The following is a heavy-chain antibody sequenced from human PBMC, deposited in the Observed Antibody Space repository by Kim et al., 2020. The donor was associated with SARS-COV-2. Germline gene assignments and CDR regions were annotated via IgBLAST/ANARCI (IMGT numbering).Heavy chain of an antibody. CDR1: GGSFSGYY. Sequence: SETLSLTCAVYGGSFSGYYWSWIRQPPGKGLEWIGEINHSGSTNYNPSLKRRVTISVDTSKNQFSLKLSSVTAADTAVYYCARGRPQGPRYYGSGSYYWFDPWGQGTLVTVSS. J-gene: IGHJ5*02. CDR3: ARGRPQGPRYYGSGSYYWFDP. V-gene: IGHV4-34*01. D-gene: IGHD3-10*01. CDR2: INHSGST.